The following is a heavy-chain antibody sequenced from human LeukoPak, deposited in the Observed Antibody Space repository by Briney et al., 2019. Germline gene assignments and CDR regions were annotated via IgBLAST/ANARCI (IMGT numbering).Heavy chain of an antibody. CDR3: ARLGAGYCSSTSCQSYYYYYGMDV. Sequence: SVKVSCKASGGTFSSYAISWVRQAPGQGLEWMGGIIPIFGTANYAQKFQGRVTITADESTSTAYMELSSLRSGDTAVYYCARLGAGYCSSTSCQSYYYYYGMDVWGQGTTVTVSS. CDR1: GGTFSSYA. J-gene: IGHJ6*02. CDR2: IIPIFGTA. V-gene: IGHV1-69*01. D-gene: IGHD2-2*01.